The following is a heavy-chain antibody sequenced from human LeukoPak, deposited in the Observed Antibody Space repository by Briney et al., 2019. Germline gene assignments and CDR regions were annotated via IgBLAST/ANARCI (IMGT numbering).Heavy chain of an antibody. Sequence: SETLSLTYTVSGGSISGYFCSWIRQPAGKGLEWIGRIYSSGSNNYNPSLKSRVTMSLDTSKNHLSLNLSSVTAADTAVYYCAREPTSGREPTSGRPLDYWGQGTLVTVSS. D-gene: IGHD5-12*01. V-gene: IGHV4-4*07. CDR3: AREPTSGREPTSGRPLDY. CDR2: IYSSGSN. J-gene: IGHJ4*02. CDR1: GGSISGYF.